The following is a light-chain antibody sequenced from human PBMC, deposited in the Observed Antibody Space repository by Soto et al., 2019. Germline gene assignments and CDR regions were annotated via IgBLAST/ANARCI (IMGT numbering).Light chain of an antibody. V-gene: IGLV4-69*01. CDR3: QTWGTGIHVV. Sequence: QPVLTQSPSASASLGASVKLTCTLSSGHSSYAIAWHQQQPEKGPRYLMKLESDGSHTKGDAIPDRFSGSSSGAERYLTISSLQSEDEADYYCQTWGTGIHVVFGGGTQLTVL. J-gene: IGLJ2*01. CDR1: SGHSSYA. CDR2: LESDGSH.